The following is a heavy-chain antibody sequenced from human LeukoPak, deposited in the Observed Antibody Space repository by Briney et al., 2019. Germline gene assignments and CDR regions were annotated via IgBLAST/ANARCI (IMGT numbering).Heavy chain of an antibody. D-gene: IGHD3-22*01. Sequence: PGGSLRLSCAASGFTFSSYAMSWVRQAPGKGLEWVAGLSGSGGGTNYADSVKGRFTISRDNSKNTLYLQMNSLRAEDTAVYFCAKRGVVIRVILVGFHREAYYFDSWGREPWSPSPQ. J-gene: IGHJ4*02. CDR3: AKRGVVIRVILVGFHREAYYFDS. CDR1: GFTFSSYA. CDR2: LSGSGGGT. V-gene: IGHV3-23*01.